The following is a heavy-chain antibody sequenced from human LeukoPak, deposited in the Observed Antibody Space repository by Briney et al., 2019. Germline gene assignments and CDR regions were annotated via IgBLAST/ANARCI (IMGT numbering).Heavy chain of an antibody. D-gene: IGHD3-10*01. CDR1: GGSISSYY. Sequence: SETLSLTCTVSGGSISSYYWSWIRQPPGKGLEWIGYIYYSGSTNYNPSLKSRVTISVDTSKNQFSLKLSSVTAADTAVYYCARDAGQRVHDYWGQGTLVTVSS. J-gene: IGHJ4*02. V-gene: IGHV4-59*01. CDR2: IYYSGST. CDR3: ARDAGQRVHDY.